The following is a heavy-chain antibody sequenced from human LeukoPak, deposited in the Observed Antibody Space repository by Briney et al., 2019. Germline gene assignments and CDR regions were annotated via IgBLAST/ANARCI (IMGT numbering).Heavy chain of an antibody. CDR3: ARAPSGSYPTTSNYYYYYMDV. D-gene: IGHD1-26*01. CDR2: IYHSGST. V-gene: IGHV4-30-2*01. CDR1: GGSISSGGYY. Sequence: SETLSLTCTVSGGSISSGGYYWSWIRQPPGKGLEWIGYIYHSGSTYYNPSLKSRVTISVDRSKNQFSLKLSSVTAADTAVYYCARAPSGSYPTTSNYYYYYMDVWGKGTTVTVSS. J-gene: IGHJ6*03.